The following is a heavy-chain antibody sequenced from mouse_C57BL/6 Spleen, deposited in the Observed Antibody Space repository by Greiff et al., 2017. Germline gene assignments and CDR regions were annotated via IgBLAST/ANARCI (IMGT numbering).Heavy chain of an antibody. Sequence: EVQGVESGGGLVKPGGSLKLSCAASGFTFSSYTMSWVRQTPEKRLEWVATISGGGGNTYYPDRVKGRFTISRDNAKNTLYLQMSRLRSEDTALYYCARRGERYGSYAYWGQGTLVTVSA. CDR2: ISGGGGNT. CDR1: GFTFSSYT. V-gene: IGHV5-9*01. CDR3: ARRGERYGSYAY. D-gene: IGHD1-1*01. J-gene: IGHJ3*01.